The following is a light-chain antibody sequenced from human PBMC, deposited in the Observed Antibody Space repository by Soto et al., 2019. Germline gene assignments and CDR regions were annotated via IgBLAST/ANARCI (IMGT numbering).Light chain of an antibody. CDR2: HAS. CDR1: QDIFNC. Sequence: DIQMTQSPPSLSASVGDRITITCQAGQDIFNCLNWYQQKPGKAPKLLIYHASSLETGVPSRFSGGGSRTDYSFTITSLQPEDIATYYCQQYDNFPITFGQGTRLEIK. V-gene: IGKV1-33*01. J-gene: IGKJ5*01. CDR3: QQYDNFPIT.